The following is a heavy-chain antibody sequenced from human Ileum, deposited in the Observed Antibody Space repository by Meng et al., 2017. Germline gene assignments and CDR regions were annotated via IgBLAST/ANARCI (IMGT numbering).Heavy chain of an antibody. J-gene: IGHJ5*01. V-gene: IGHV4-4*03. CDR1: RGSISSRNG. CDR3: ARVVGGPASMSGWFDP. D-gene: IGHD2-2*01. CDR2: IYHSGSP. Sequence: QVAREGSGPGMGKPPGTLSLTGAVSRGSISSRNGWTWVRQAPGKGLEWIGEIYHSGSPNYNPSLKSRVTISVAKSQNQFSLKLNSVTAADTAVYYCARVVGGPASMSGWFDPWGQGTLVTVSS.